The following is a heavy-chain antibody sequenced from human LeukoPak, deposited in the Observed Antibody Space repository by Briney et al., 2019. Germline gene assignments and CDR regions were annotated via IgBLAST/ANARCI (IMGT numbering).Heavy chain of an antibody. J-gene: IGHJ4*02. D-gene: IGHD6-19*01. CDR1: GFTFSSYA. CDR3: AKDRDSSGWYFDY. V-gene: IGHV3-30-3*01. Sequence: GGSLRLSCAASGFTFSSYAMHWVRQAPGKGLKWVAVISYDGSNKYYADSVQGRFTISRDNSKNTLFLQMNSLRAEDTAVYYCAKDRDSSGWYFDYWGQGTLVTVSS. CDR2: ISYDGSNK.